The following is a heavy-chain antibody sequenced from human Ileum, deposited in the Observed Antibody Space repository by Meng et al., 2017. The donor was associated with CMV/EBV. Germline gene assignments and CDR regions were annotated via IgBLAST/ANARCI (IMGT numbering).Heavy chain of an antibody. V-gene: IGHV1-46*01. Sequence: ASGYTFTSYDMHWVRQAPGQGLEWMGIINPDGGSTIYAQHIQGRVTMTRDTSARTVYMDLSSLRPDDTAVYYCARDPYGSGSSALDSWGQGTLVTVSS. CDR1: GYTFTSYD. J-gene: IGHJ4*02. CDR3: ARDPYGSGSSALDS. CDR2: INPDGGST. D-gene: IGHD3-10*01.